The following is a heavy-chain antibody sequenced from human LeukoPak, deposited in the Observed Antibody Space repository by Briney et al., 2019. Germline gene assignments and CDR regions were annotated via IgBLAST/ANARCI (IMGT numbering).Heavy chain of an antibody. CDR2: ITSSSTTK. CDR3: VRDAAYSAFNM. D-gene: IGHD4-11*01. CDR1: GFTLSSYS. Sequence: GGSLRLSCAASGFTLSSYSMNWVRQAPGKGLEWVSSITSSSTTKYYADSVKGRFTISRDNAKNSLYLQINSLRDEDTAVYYCVRDAAYSAFNMWGQGTMVTVSS. V-gene: IGHV3-48*02. J-gene: IGHJ3*02.